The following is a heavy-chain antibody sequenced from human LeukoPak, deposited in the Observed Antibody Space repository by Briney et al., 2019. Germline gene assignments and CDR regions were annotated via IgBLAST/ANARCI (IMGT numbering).Heavy chain of an antibody. CDR1: GGTFSSYA. Sequence: ASVKVSCKASGGTFSSYAISWVRQAPGQGLEWMGGIIPIFGTANHAQKFQGRVTITTDESTSTAYMELSSLRSEDTAVYYCASGYCSSTSCLGAAFDIWGQGTMVTVSS. D-gene: IGHD2-2*03. V-gene: IGHV1-69*05. J-gene: IGHJ3*02. CDR3: ASGYCSSTSCLGAAFDI. CDR2: IIPIFGTA.